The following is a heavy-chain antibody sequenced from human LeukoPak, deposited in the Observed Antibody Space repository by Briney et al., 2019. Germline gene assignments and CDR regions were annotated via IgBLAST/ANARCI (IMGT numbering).Heavy chain of an antibody. CDR2: ISGSGGSA. V-gene: IGHV3-23*01. J-gene: IGHJ3*02. Sequence: GGSLRLSCAASGFTFSSYAMSWVRQAPGKGLEWVSAISGSGGSAYYADSVKGRFTISRDNSKNTLYLQMNSLRAEDTAVYYCAKDLGSGYFFDAFDIWGQGTMVTVSS. CDR3: AKDLGSGYFFDAFDI. D-gene: IGHD3-22*01. CDR1: GFTFSSYA.